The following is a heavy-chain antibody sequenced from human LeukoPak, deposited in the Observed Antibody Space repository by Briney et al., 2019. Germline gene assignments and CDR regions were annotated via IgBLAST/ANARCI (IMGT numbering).Heavy chain of an antibody. V-gene: IGHV4-59*12. D-gene: IGHD1-26*01. J-gene: IGHJ3*01. CDR2: IHHSGNT. CDR3: ARELWDGEQL. Sequence: SETLSLTCTVSGGSISSDYWSWIRQPPGKGLEWIGYIHHSGNTNYNPSLTSRVTISVDTSKNQFTLRLSSVTAADTAVYYCARELWDGEQLWGQGTMVTVSS. CDR1: GGSISSDY.